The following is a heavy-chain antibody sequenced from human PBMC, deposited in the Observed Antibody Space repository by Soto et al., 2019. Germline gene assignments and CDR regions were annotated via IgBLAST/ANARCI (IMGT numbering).Heavy chain of an antibody. CDR1: GYTFNIYF. J-gene: IGHJ4*02. V-gene: IGHV1-46*02. CDR2: INPSGDST. Sequence: QVHLLQSGAEVKRPGASVKVSCKASGYTFNIYFMYWVRQAPGQGLEWMGVINPSGDSTNSAQKFQGRVTMTRDTSTSTVYMELSNLRSEDTAIYYCARDLRGALDNWGQGTLVTVSS. D-gene: IGHD1-26*01. CDR3: ARDLRGALDN.